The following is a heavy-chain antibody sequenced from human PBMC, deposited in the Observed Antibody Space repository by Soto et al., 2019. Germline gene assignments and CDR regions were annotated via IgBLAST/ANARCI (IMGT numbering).Heavy chain of an antibody. V-gene: IGHV4-34*01. D-gene: IGHD2-2*01. CDR3: ARGPKSVCSSTSCTRGYYYYYYMDV. CDR1: GGSFSGYY. Sequence: PSETLSLTCAVYGGSFSGYYWSWIRQPPGKGLEWIGEINHSGSTNYNPSIKSRVTISVDTSKNQFSLKLSSVTAADTAVYYCARGPKSVCSSTSCTRGYYYYYYMDVWGKGTTVTVSS. CDR2: INHSGST. J-gene: IGHJ6*03.